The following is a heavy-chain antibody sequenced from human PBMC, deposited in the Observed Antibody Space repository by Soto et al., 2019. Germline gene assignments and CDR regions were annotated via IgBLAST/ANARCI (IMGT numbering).Heavy chain of an antibody. D-gene: IGHD7-27*01. CDR1: GYSFSSNSAA. Sequence: QALSLTFAISGYSFSSNSAAWNWIRQSPSRGLEWLGRTYYRSKWYNDYAVSVKSRITINPDTSKNHFSLQLNSVTPEDTAVYYCARSLGHFDSWGQGTLVTASS. J-gene: IGHJ4*02. CDR2: TYYRSKWYN. CDR3: ARSLGHFDS. V-gene: IGHV6-1*01.